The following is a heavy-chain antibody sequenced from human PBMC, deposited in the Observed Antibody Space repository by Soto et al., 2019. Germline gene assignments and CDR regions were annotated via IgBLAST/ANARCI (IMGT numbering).Heavy chain of an antibody. V-gene: IGHV3-43*01. CDR2: ISWDGAST. Sequence: EVQLVESGGVVVQPGGSLRLSCAASGFTFDDYTMHWVRQAPGKGLDWVSLISWDGASTSYADSVKGRFTISRDNIKYTLDLQMNDLRTEDTASYYCAKAVRIQKYFDYWGQGTLVTVSS. CDR1: GFTFDDYT. J-gene: IGHJ4*02. D-gene: IGHD2-21*01. CDR3: AKAVRIQKYFDY.